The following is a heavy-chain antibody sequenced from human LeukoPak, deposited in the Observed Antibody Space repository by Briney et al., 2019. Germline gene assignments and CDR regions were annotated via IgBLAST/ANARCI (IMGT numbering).Heavy chain of an antibody. CDR2: ISSNGGST. J-gene: IGHJ4*02. CDR3: VRPVVVAATIGADYFDY. V-gene: IGHV3-64D*09. D-gene: IGHD2-15*01. CDR1: GFTFSSYA. Sequence: TGGSLRLSCSASGFTFSSYAMHWVRQAPGKGLEYVSAISSNGGSTYYADSVKGRFTISRDNSKNTLYLQMSSLRAEDTAVYYCVRPVVVAATIGADYFDYWGQGTLVTVSS.